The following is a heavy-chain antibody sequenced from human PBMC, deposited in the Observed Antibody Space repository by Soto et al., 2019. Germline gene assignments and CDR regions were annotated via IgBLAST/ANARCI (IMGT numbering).Heavy chain of an antibody. CDR1: IGSIGSSHW. Sequence: PSETLSLTCAVSIGSIGSSHWWSWVRQPPGKGLEWIGEVSQSGNTNYNPSHKSRVNISVDQSKNQFALNLGSVTAVDTAMYDCAGRDYSWGSPCWCPGTMVTVSS. V-gene: IGHV4-4*02. J-gene: IGHJ3*01. CDR3: AGRDYSWGSPC. CDR2: VSQSGNT. D-gene: IGHD3-16*01.